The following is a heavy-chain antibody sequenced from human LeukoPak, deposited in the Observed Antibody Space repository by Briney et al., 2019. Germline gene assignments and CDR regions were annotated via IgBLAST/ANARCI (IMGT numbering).Heavy chain of an antibody. J-gene: IGHJ4*02. CDR3: TEERDRDGYFRY. Sequence: GGSLRLSCAASGFTFSNPAMRWVSQAPGKGREWMTFISYDGSDKYYADAAKGRFTISRDNSKNTLYLEMSSLGLQDTAVYYCTEERDRDGYFRYWGQGTLVTVSS. V-gene: IGHV3-30-3*02. CDR2: ISYDGSDK. D-gene: IGHD2-8*01. CDR1: GFTFSNPA.